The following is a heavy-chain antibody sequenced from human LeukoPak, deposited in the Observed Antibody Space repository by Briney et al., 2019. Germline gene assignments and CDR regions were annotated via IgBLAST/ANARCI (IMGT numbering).Heavy chain of an antibody. CDR2: IHPNRGGT. CDR1: GYTFTSYA. V-gene: IGHV1-2*02. Sequence: GASVKVSCKASGYTFTSYAMNWVRQAPGQGLEWMGWIHPNRGGTNNAQKFQGRVTLTSDSSISTAYMELSSLTSDDTAVYYCARIAVAGTSREDWFDPWGQGTLVTVSS. CDR3: ARIAVAGTSREDWFDP. J-gene: IGHJ5*02. D-gene: IGHD6-19*01.